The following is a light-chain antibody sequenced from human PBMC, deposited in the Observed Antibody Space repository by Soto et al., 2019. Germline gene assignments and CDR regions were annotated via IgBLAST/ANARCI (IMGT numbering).Light chain of an antibody. J-gene: IGLJ2*01. V-gene: IGLV2-8*01. Sequence: QSALTQPPSASGSPGQSVTISCTGTSSDVGGYKYVSWYQQHPGKAPKLIIYEVSKRPSGVPDRFSGPKSGNTASLTVSGLQAEDEADYFCTSYAGSNNLVFGGGTKLTVL. CDR2: EVS. CDR3: TSYAGSNNLV. CDR1: SSDVGGYKY.